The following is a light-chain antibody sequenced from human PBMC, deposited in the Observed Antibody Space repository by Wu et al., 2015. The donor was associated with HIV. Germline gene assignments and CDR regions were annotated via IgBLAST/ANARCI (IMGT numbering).Light chain of an antibody. Sequence: MTQSPSSLSASVGDRVTITCRASQSISSYLNWYQQKPGKAPKLLIYAASSLQSGVPSRFSGSGSGTDFTLTISSLQPEDFATYFCQQSYSILWTFGQGTKVEIK. CDR1: QSISSY. J-gene: IGKJ1*01. V-gene: IGKV1-39*01. CDR2: AAS. CDR3: QQSYSILWT.